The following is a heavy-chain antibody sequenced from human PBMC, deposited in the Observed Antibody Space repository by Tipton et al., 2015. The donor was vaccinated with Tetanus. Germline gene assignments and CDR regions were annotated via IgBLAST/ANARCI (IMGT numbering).Heavy chain of an antibody. J-gene: IGHJ4*02. D-gene: IGHD3-3*01. CDR3: ARIYDFWSGYYSDH. V-gene: IGHV4-61*01. Sequence: TLSLTCTVSGGSVRSGSYSWNWIRQPPGKGLEWLAYVSYSGRTNSNYFLKSRITVSQDTSKNQFSLRLTSVTAADTAVYYCARIYDFWSGYYSDHWGQGTLVTVSS. CDR1: GGSVRSGSYS. CDR2: VSYSGRT.